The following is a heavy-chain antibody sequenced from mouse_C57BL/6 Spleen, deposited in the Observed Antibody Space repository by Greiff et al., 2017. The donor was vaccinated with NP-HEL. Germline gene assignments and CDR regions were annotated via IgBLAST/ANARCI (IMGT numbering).Heavy chain of an antibody. D-gene: IGHD2-2*01. CDR1: GYSITSGYY. CDR3: ARVEGYGYDGDYFDY. V-gene: IGHV3-6*01. J-gene: IGHJ2*01. Sequence: VQLQQSGPGLVKPSQSLSLTCSVTGYSITSGYYWNWIRQFPGNKLEWMGYISYDGSNNYNPSLKNRISITRDTSKNQFFLKLNSVTTEDTATYYCARVEGYGYDGDYFDYWGQGTTLTVSS. CDR2: ISYDGSN.